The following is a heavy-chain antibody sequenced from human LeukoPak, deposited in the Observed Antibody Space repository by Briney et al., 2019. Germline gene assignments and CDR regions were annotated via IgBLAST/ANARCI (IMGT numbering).Heavy chain of an antibody. CDR2: INPNSGGT. CDR3: ARYYYGSGSYNWFDP. Sequence: GASVKVSCKASGYTFTGYYIHWVRQAPGQGLEWMGWINPNSGGTNYAQKFQGWVTMTRDTSISTAYMELSRLKSDDTAVYYCARYYYGSGSYNWFDPWGQGTLVTVSS. J-gene: IGHJ5*02. D-gene: IGHD3-10*01. CDR1: GYTFTGYY. V-gene: IGHV1-2*04.